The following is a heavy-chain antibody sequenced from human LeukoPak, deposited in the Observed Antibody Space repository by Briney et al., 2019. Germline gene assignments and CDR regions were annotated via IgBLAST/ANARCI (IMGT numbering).Heavy chain of an antibody. CDR2: INSDGSNT. Sequence: GGSLRLSCVASEFTFSNYWLHWVRQAPGKGPVWVSRINSDGSNTIYADSVKGRFTISRDNAKNTVYLQMNSLRVEDTAIYYCARGGFGHNMDVWGEGTTVTVSS. J-gene: IGHJ6*03. CDR3: ARGGFGHNMDV. CDR1: EFTFSNYW. V-gene: IGHV3-74*01. D-gene: IGHD3-3*01.